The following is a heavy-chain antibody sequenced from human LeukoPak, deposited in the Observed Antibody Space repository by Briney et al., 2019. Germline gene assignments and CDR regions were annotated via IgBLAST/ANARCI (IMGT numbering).Heavy chain of an antibody. V-gene: IGHV1-2*02. J-gene: IGHJ5*02. CDR2: INPNSGGT. D-gene: IGHD2-2*01. CDR1: GGTFSSYA. CDR3: ARAGYCNTANCANWFDP. Sequence: ASVKVSCKASGGTFSSYAISWVRQAPGQGLEWMGWINPNSGGTNYAQKFQGRVTMTRDTSISTAYMELSRLISDDTAVYYCARAGYCNTANCANWFDPWGQGTLVTVSS.